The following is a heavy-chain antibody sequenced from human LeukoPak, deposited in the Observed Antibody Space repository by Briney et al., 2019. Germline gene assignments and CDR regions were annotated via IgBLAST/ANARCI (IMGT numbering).Heavy chain of an antibody. V-gene: IGHV4-34*01. CDR2: INHSGST. CDR3: ARQRVNYYDSSGYPHFYY. D-gene: IGHD3-22*01. CDR1: GGSFSGYY. Sequence: SETLSLTCAVYGGSFSGYYWSWIRQPPGKGLEWIGEINHSGSTNYNPSLKSRVTISVGTSKNKFSLKLSSVTAADTGVYYCARQRVNYYDSSGYPHFYYWGKGTLVTVSS. J-gene: IGHJ4*02.